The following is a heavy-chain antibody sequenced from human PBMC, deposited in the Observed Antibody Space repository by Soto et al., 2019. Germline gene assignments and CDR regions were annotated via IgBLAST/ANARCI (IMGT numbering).Heavy chain of an antibody. CDR2: IYYSGST. V-gene: IGHV4-39*01. Sequence: PSETLSLTCTVSGGSISSSSYYWGWIRQPPGKGLEWIGSIYYSGSTYYNPSLKSRVTIPVDTSKNQFSLKLSSVTAADTAVYYCARSPTTSRDYWGQGTLVTVSS. CDR3: ARSPTTSRDY. J-gene: IGHJ4*02. D-gene: IGHD4-17*01. CDR1: GGSISSSSYY.